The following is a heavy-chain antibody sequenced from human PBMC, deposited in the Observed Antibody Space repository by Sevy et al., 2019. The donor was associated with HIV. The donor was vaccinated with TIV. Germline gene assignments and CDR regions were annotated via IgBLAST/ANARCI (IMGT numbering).Heavy chain of an antibody. D-gene: IGHD3-3*01. CDR2: ISSDGGGT. Sequence: GGSLRLSCSASGFTFRNYAMNWVRQAPGKGLKYVSAISSDGGGTYYADSVGGRFTISKDNSKNTLYLQMRGLRVEDTAVYYCVNDPDYDFWRGDYGMDVWGQGTTVTVSS. CDR3: VNDPDYDFWRGDYGMDV. V-gene: IGHV3-64D*06. CDR1: GFTFRNYA. J-gene: IGHJ6*02.